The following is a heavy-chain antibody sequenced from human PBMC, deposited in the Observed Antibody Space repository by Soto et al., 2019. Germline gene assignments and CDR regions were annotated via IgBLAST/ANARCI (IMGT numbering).Heavy chain of an antibody. Sequence: GGSLRLSCAASGFTFSSYAMHWVRQAPGKGLEWVAVISYDGSNKYYADSVKGRFTISRDNSKNTLYLQMNSLRAEDTAVYYCAGGYYDSSGYYDTPPEYFDYWGQGTLVTVSS. CDR1: GFTFSSYA. J-gene: IGHJ4*02. D-gene: IGHD3-22*01. CDR3: AGGYYDSSGYYDTPPEYFDY. CDR2: ISYDGSNK. V-gene: IGHV3-30-3*01.